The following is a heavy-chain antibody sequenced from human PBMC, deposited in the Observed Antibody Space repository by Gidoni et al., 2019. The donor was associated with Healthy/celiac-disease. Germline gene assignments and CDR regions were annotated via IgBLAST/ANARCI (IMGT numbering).Heavy chain of an antibody. D-gene: IGHD2-15*01. V-gene: IGHV4-31*03. Sequence: QVQLQESGPGLVKPSPTLSLPCTVSGGSISSGGYYWSWIRQHPGKGLEWIGYIYYSGSTYYNPSLKSRVTISVDTSKNQFSLKLSSVTAADTAVYYCARGGGGPRAPNYYGMDVWGQGTTVTVSS. CDR1: GGSISSGGYY. CDR2: IYYSGST. J-gene: IGHJ6*02. CDR3: ARGGGGPRAPNYYGMDV.